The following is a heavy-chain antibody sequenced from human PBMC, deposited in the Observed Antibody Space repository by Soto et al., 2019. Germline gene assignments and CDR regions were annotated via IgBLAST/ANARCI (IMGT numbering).Heavy chain of an antibody. J-gene: IGHJ6*02. V-gene: IGHV3-9*01. D-gene: IGHD6-13*01. CDR2: ISYNSGSI. CDR3: ARGLRYSSSSSHYYYYYGMDV. Sequence: GGSLRLSCAASGFTFDDYAMHWVRQAPGKGLEWVSGISYNSGSICYADSVKGRFTISRDNSKNSLYLQMNSLRAEDTALYYCARGLRYSSSSSHYYYYYGMDVWGQGTTVTVSS. CDR1: GFTFDDYA.